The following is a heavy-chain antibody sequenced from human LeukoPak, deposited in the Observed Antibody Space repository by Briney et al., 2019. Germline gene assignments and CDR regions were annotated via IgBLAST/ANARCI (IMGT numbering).Heavy chain of an antibody. CDR3: AGAEPRGYSYGPQDY. Sequence: GGSLRLSCAASGFTFSSYAMSWVRQAPGKGLEWVSAISGSGGSTYYADSVKGRFTISRDNSKNSLYLQMNSLRAEDTAVYYCAGAEPRGYSYGPQDYWGQGTLVTVSS. V-gene: IGHV3-23*01. CDR2: ISGSGGST. CDR1: GFTFSSYA. J-gene: IGHJ4*02. D-gene: IGHD5-18*01.